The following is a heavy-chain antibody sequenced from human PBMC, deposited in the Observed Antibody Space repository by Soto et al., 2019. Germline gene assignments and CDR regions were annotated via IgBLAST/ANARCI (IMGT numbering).Heavy chain of an antibody. CDR1: GGSISSYY. D-gene: IGHD7-27*01. Sequence: SETLSLTCTVSGGSISSYYWSWIRQPPGKGLEWIGYIYYSGSTNYNPSLKRRVTISVDTSKNQFSLKLSSVTDADTAVYYCARDDGNWGSFAFDIWGQGTMVTVSS. J-gene: IGHJ3*02. CDR2: IYYSGST. V-gene: IGHV4-59*01. CDR3: ARDDGNWGSFAFDI.